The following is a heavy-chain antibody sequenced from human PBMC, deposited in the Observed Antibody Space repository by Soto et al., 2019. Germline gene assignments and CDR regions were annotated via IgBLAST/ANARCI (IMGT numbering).Heavy chain of an antibody. J-gene: IGHJ4*02. CDR2: ISAYNGDT. CDR1: GYTFKNYG. V-gene: IGHV1-18*04. D-gene: IGHD3-9*01. CDR3: VLGGLETGYYRDMDY. Sequence: QDHLVQSGGEVKKPGASAKVSCKASGYTFKNYGINWVRQAPGRGLEWVAWISAYNGDTSYAQHLQGRVTVPTETLTNKAYMELRSLRPDDTAVYFCVLGGLETGYYRDMDYWGQGTLVSVSS.